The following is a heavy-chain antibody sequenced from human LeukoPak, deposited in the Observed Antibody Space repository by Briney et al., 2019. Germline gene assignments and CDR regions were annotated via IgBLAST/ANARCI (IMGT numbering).Heavy chain of an antibody. J-gene: IGHJ4*02. CDR3: ARDPYGDYAFDY. CDR1: GGTFSSYA. CDR2: IIPILGIA. V-gene: IGHV1-69*04. Sequence: SVKVSCKASGGTFSSYAISWVRQAPGQGLEWMGRIIPILGIANYAQKFQGRVTITADKSTSTAYMELSSLGSEDTAVYYCARDPYGDYAFDYWGQGTLVTVSS. D-gene: IGHD4-17*01.